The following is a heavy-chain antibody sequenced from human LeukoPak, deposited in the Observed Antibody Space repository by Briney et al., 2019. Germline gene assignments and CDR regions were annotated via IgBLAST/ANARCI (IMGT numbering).Heavy chain of an antibody. V-gene: IGHV4-59*01. D-gene: IGHD4-17*01. J-gene: IGHJ4*02. CDR1: GGSISSYY. CDR2: IYYSGST. Sequence: PSETLSLTCTVSGGSISSYYWSWIRQPPGKGLEWIGYIYYSGSTNYNPSLKSRVTISVDTSKNQFSLKLSSVTAADTAVYYCARVTDYGDYLDYWGQGTRVTVSS. CDR3: ARVTDYGDYLDY.